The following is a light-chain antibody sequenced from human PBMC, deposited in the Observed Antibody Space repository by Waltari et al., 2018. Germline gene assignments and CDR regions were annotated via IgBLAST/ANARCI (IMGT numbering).Light chain of an antibody. CDR1: ALPNQY. J-gene: IGLJ2*01. CDR3: HSADNSNSYQV. Sequence: SYELTQSPSLSVSPGQTARIPCSGDALPNQYAYWYQQKPGQAPVLVMYKDSERPSRIPERFSGSSSGTTVTLTITAVQAEDEADYYCHSADNSNSYQVFGGGTKLTVL. V-gene: IGLV3-25*03. CDR2: KDS.